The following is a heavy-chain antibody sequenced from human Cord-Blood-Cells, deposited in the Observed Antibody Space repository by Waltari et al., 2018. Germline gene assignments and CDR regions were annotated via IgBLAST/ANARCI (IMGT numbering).Heavy chain of an antibody. CDR1: GFTFSSYG. D-gene: IGHD3-22*01. CDR3: ARDANYYDSSGFLY. Sequence: QVQLVESGGGVVQPGRSLRLSCAASGFTFSSYGMHWVRQAPGKGLELVAVRWYDGSNKYYADSVKGRFTISRDNSKNTLYLQMNSLRAEDTAVYYCARDANYYDSSGFLYWGQGTLVTVSS. CDR2: RWYDGSNK. J-gene: IGHJ4*02. V-gene: IGHV3-33*01.